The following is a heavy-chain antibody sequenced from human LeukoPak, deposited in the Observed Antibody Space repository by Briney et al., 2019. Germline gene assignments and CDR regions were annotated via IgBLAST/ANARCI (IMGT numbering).Heavy chain of an antibody. D-gene: IGHD2-21*02. V-gene: IGHV5-51*01. CDR3: ARLNVVTAVDS. CDR1: GYSFTNYW. J-gene: IGHJ4*02. Sequence: GESLKISCKGSGYSFTNYWIGWVRQMPGKGLEWMGIIYPDDSVTRYSPSFQGQVTISADKSISTAYLQWSSLKASDTAMYYCARLNVVTAVDSWGQGTLVTVSS. CDR2: IYPDDSVT.